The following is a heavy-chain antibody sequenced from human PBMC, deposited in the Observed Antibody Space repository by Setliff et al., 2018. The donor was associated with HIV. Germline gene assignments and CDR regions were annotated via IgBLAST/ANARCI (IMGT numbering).Heavy chain of an antibody. CDR2: ISPDNANT. CDR3: ARQLSNSFDY. V-gene: IGHV1-2*02. CDR1: GYTFTDYF. J-gene: IGHJ4*02. Sequence: GASVKVSCKSSGYTFTDYFMHWVRQAPGQGLEWMGWISPDNANTRISQRFRGSVTMTRDRSINTAYMELSGLTSDDTAVYYCARQLSNSFDYWGQGTLVTVSS. D-gene: IGHD1-1*01.